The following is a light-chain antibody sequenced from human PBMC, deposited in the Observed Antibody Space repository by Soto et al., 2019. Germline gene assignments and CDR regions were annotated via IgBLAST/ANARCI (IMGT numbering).Light chain of an antibody. CDR3: QQYFVAPYT. Sequence: DIVMTQSPDSLAVSLGERATINCKSNQSILYNSNDKTYLAWYQQKPGQPPALLIYWASTRASGVTDRFSGSGSVTDFALPISSLQAEDVAIYFCQQYFVAPYTFGQGTKLEI. V-gene: IGKV4-1*01. CDR2: WAS. J-gene: IGKJ2*01. CDR1: QSILYNSNDKTY.